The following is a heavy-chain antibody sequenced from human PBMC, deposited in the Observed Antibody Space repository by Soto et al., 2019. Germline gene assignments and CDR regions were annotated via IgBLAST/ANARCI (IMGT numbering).Heavy chain of an antibody. CDR2: ISSSSSYI. V-gene: IGHV3-21*01. Sequence: GGSLRLSCAASGFTFSSYSMNWVRQAPGKGLEWVSSISSSSSYIYYADSVKGRFTISRDNAKNSLYMQMNSLRAEDTAVNYCARVLTYYENLTGQSNTNWFDPWGQGTLVTVSS. J-gene: IGHJ5*02. CDR3: ARVLTYYENLTGQSNTNWFDP. D-gene: IGHD3-9*01. CDR1: GFTFSSYS.